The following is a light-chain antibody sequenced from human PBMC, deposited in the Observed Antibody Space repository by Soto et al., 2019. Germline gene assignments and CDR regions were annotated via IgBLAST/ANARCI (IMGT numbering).Light chain of an antibody. CDR1: SSDVGDYNY. Sequence: QSALTQPRSVSGSPGQSVTISCTGTSSDVGDYNYVSWYQQYPGKAPKLVIYDVSKRPSGVPDRVSGSKSGNTASLTISGLQAEDEADYYCCSFAGSYTVWVFGGGTKLTVL. CDR3: CSFAGSYTVWV. V-gene: IGLV2-11*01. J-gene: IGLJ3*02. CDR2: DVS.